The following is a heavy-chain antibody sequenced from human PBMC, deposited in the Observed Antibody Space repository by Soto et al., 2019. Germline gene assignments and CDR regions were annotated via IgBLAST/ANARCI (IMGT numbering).Heavy chain of an antibody. CDR3: ARANSRSYYYPGEAPIDY. CDR2: INAGNGNT. CDR1: GYAFTSYA. D-gene: IGHD1-26*01. Sequence: GASVKVSCKASGYAFTSYAMHWVRQAPGQRLEWMGWINAGNGNTKYSQKFQGRVTITRDTSASTAYMELSSLRSEDTAVYYCARANSRSYYYPGEAPIDYWGQGTLVTVS. V-gene: IGHV1-3*01. J-gene: IGHJ4*02.